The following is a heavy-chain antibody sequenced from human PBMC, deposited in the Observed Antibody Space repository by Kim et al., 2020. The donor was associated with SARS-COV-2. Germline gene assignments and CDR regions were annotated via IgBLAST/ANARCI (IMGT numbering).Heavy chain of an antibody. J-gene: IGHJ3*02. CDR3: ASGYSGYERLKMDAFDI. CDR1: GFTVSSNY. V-gene: IGHV3-53*01. Sequence: GGSLRLSCAASGFTVSSNYMSWVRQAPGKGLEWVSVIYSGGSTYYADSVKGRFTISRDNSKNTLYLQMNSLRAEDTAVYYCASGYSGYERLKMDAFDIWGQGTMVTVSS. D-gene: IGHD5-12*01. CDR2: IYSGGST.